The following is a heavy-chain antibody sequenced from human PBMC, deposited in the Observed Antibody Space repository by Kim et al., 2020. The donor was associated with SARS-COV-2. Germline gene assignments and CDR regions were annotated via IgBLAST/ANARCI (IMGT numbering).Heavy chain of an antibody. CDR2: IFCSGSEL. J-gene: IGHJ6*02. Sequence: GGSLRLSCVVSGFTSTDHAMHWVRQAPGKGLEWVSYIFCSGSELDYADSVKGRFTISRDIASNSLYLQMDSLRPDDTAVYYCTKDITRGGADVWGQGTTVTVSS. CDR3: TKDITRGGADV. D-gene: IGHD2-15*01. V-gene: IGHV3-9*02. CDR1: GFTSTDHA.